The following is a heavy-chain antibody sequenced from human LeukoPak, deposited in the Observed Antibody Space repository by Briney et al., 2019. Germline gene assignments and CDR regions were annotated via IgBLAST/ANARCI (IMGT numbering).Heavy chain of an antibody. CDR1: GYTFTGYH. V-gene: IGHV1-2*02. CDR3: ARASGSSGWDPNSFLDY. D-gene: IGHD6-19*01. CDR2: INPNSGGA. Sequence: ASVKVSCKASGYTFTGYHIHWVRQAPGQGLEWMGGINPNSGGANSAQKFLGRVSMTRDTFISTGYMDLTSLRSDDTAIYYCARASGSSGWDPNSFLDYWGRGTVVTVSS. J-gene: IGHJ4*02.